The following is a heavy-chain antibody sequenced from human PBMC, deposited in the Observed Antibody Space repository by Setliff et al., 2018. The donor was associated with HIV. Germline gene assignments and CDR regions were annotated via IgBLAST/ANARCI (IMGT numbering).Heavy chain of an antibody. CDR3: ARVVNHYDSSGYFGGYYYYMDV. CDR1: GGSISSSSFY. J-gene: IGHJ6*03. Sequence: PSETLSLTCTVSGGSISSSSFYWGWIRQPPGKGLGWIGSIYYSGSTYYKPSLKSRVTISVDTSKNQFSLKLSSVTAADTAVYYCARVVNHYDSSGYFGGYYYYMDVWGKGTTVTV. D-gene: IGHD3-22*01. V-gene: IGHV4-39*07. CDR2: IYYSGST.